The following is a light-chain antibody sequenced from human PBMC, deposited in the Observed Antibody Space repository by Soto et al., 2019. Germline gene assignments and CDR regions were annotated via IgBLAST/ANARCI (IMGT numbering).Light chain of an antibody. CDR3: QSYDSSLSGVV. J-gene: IGLJ2*01. V-gene: IGLV2-23*02. Sequence: QSALTQPASVSGSPGQSITISCTGTSSNVGSYKLVSWYQQHPGKAPKLMIFEVNKRPSGVSNRFSGSKSGNTASLTISGLKVEDEADYYCQSYDSSLSGVVFGGGTKVTVL. CDR1: SSNVGSYKL. CDR2: EVN.